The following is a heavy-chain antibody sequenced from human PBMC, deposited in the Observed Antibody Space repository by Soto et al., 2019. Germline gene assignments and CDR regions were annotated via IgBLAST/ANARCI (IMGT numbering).Heavy chain of an antibody. CDR1: GFTFSSYG. CDR3: AKEVGPPYYYYGMDV. Sequence: GGSLRLSCAASGFTFSSYGMHWVRQAPGKGLEWVAVISYDGSNKYYADSVKGRFTISRDNSKNTLYLQMNSLRAEDTAVYYCAKEVGPPYYYYGMDVWGQGTTVTVSS. D-gene: IGHD2-15*01. CDR2: ISYDGSNK. V-gene: IGHV3-30*18. J-gene: IGHJ6*02.